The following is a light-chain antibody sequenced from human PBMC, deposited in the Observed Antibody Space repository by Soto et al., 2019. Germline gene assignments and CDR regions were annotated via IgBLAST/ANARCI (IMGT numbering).Light chain of an antibody. CDR1: QAIGVW. Sequence: DIQMTQSPSSVSASVGDRVTIACRASQAIGVWLAWYQQKPGKAPNLLIYAASHLHSGVPSRFSGSGSGTDFTLTISSLEPEDFAVYYCQQRSNWHTFGQGTRLEIK. CDR2: AAS. J-gene: IGKJ5*01. CDR3: QQRSNWHT. V-gene: IGKV1-12*01.